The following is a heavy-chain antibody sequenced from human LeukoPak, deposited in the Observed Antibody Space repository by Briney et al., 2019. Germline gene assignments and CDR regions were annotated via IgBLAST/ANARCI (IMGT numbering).Heavy chain of an antibody. D-gene: IGHD1-26*01. CDR2: IYHSGST. V-gene: IGHV4-38-2*01. Sequence: SETLSLTCAVSGYSISSGYYWGWIRQPPGKWLEWIGSIYHSGSTYYNPSLKSRVTISVDTPKNQLSLKLSSVTAADTAVYYCARCGSGSSRNDYWGQGTLVTVSS. CDR3: ARCGSGSSRNDY. J-gene: IGHJ4*02. CDR1: GYSISSGYY.